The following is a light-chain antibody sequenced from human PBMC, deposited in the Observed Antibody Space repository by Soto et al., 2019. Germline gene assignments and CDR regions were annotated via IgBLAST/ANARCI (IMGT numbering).Light chain of an antibody. CDR1: QSVSSN. V-gene: IGKV3-15*01. CDR3: QQYNNWPPLT. J-gene: IGKJ4*01. Sequence: EIVMTQSPATLSVSPGERATLSCRASQSVSSNLAWYLQKPGQAPRLLIYGASTRATGIPARFSGSGSGTEFTLTISSLQSEDLAVYSCQQYNNWPPLTFGGGTKVEIK. CDR2: GAS.